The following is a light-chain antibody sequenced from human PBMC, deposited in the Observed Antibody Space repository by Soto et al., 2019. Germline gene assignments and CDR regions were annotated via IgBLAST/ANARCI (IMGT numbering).Light chain of an antibody. CDR1: QSVRRD. J-gene: IGKJ2*01. V-gene: IGKV1-39*01. CDR2: AAS. CDR3: QQSYIYPVT. Sequence: DIQMTQSPSSLSASVGDRVTITCRASQSVRRDLNWYQQKPGKGPKLLIYAASTLQGGVPSRFSGTGSGTDFTLTISSLQPEDFATYYCQQSYIYPVTFGQGTKLEIK.